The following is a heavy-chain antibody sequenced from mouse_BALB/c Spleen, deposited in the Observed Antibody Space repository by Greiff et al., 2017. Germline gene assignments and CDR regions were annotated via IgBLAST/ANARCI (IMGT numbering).Heavy chain of an antibody. CDR3: ARSEVGPFAY. CDR2: IYWDDDK. D-gene: IGHD1-3*01. V-gene: IGHV8-12*01. J-gene: IGHJ3*01. CDR1: GFSLSTSGMG. Sequence: QVTLKVCGPGILQPSQTLSLTCSFSGFSLSTSGMGVSWIRQPSGKGLEWLAHIYWDDDKRYNPSLKSRLTISKDTSSNQVFLKITSVDTADTATYYCARSEVGPFAYWGQGTLVTVSA.